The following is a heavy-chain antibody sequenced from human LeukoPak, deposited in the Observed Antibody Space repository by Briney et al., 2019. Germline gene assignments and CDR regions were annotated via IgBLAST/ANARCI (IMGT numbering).Heavy chain of an antibody. D-gene: IGHD5-12*01. CDR3: ARASDIVATIRSRPLDY. CDR1: GGTFSSYA. J-gene: IGHJ4*02. CDR2: MIPILGIA. Sequence: SVKVSCKASGGTFSSYAISWVRQAPGQGLEWMGRMIPILGIANYAQKFQGRVTITADKSTSTAYMELSSLRSEDTAVYYCARASDIVATIRSRPLDYWGQGTLVTVSS. V-gene: IGHV1-69*04.